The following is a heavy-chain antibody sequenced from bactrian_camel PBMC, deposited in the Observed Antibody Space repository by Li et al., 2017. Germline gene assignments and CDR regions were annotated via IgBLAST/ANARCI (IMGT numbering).Heavy chain of an antibody. Sequence: HVQLVESGGGSVQVGGSLRLSCVASGDTIGRYCLGWFRQSPGQEREGVAGIDIDGSITYADPVRGRFTISRDNAKNTLYLQMNSLKPEDTAMYYCAAKPGGYCYGPMSYWGQGTQVTVS. CDR3: AAKPGGYCYGPMSY. V-gene: IGHV3S55*01. CDR1: GDTIGRYC. CDR2: IDIDGSI. J-gene: IGHJ4*01. D-gene: IGHD2*01.